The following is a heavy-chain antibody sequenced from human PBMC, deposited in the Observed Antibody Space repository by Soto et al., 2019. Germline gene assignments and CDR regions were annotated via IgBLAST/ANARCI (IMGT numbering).Heavy chain of an antibody. V-gene: IGHV4-61*01. CDR3: AGDSRSPCNHVRGWFDT. CDR2: IYYTGST. D-gene: IGHD3-10*01. Sequence: PSETLSLTCTVSGGSVSGTSYYWSWIRQPPGKGLEWIGSIYYTGSTNYNPSLKSRVTMSVDTSKNQFSLKLTSVAAADAAVYYCAGDSRSPCNHVRGWFDTWGQGTLVTVSS. CDR1: GGSVSGTSYY. J-gene: IGHJ5*02.